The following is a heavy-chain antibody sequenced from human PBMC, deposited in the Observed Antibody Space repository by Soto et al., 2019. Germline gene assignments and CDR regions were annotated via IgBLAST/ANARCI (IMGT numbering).Heavy chain of an antibody. V-gene: IGHV3-7*01. CDR1: GFTFIIYW. Sequence: GGSLRLSCAASGFTFIIYWMSWVRQAPGKGLEWVANIKQDGSEKYYVDSVKGRFTISRDNAKNSLYLQMNSLRAEDTAVYYCARDERIAVAGVDYWGQGTLVTVS. J-gene: IGHJ4*02. CDR3: ARDERIAVAGVDY. D-gene: IGHD6-19*01. CDR2: IKQDGSEK.